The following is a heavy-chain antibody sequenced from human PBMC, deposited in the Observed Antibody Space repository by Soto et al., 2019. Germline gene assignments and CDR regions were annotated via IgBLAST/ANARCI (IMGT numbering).Heavy chain of an antibody. CDR2: IYYSGST. J-gene: IGHJ4*02. Sequence: SETLSLTCTVSGGSISSSSYYWGWIRQPPGKGLEWIGSIYYSGSTYYNPSLKSRVTISVDTSKNQFSLRLSSVTAADTAVYYCAREILGYCSSTSCYAGPKWGQGTLVTVSS. CDR1: GGSISSSSYY. D-gene: IGHD2-2*01. CDR3: AREILGYCSSTSCYAGPK. V-gene: IGHV4-39*02.